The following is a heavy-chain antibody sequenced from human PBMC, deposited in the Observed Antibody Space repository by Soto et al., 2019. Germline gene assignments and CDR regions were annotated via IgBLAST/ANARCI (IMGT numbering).Heavy chain of an antibody. Sequence: QVRLQQWGAGLLKPSETLPLTCAVYGGSFSDYYWSWIRQPPGKGLEWIGVINHSGSTNYNPSLKSRVTLSVDTSKNQFSLKLNSVTAADTAVYYCAREVPSRYFDLWGRGTPVTVSS. CDR3: AREVPSRYFDL. V-gene: IGHV4-34*01. CDR1: GGSFSDYY. D-gene: IGHD3-10*01. J-gene: IGHJ2*01. CDR2: INHSGST.